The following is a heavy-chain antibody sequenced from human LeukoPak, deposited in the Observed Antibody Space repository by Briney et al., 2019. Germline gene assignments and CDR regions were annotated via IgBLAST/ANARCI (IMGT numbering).Heavy chain of an antibody. CDR2: INPSGGST. CDR1: GYTFTGYY. CDR3: ARDMPEYCSSTSCYRPNYYYGMDV. J-gene: IGHJ6*02. Sequence: ASVKVSCKASGYTFTGYYMHWVRQAPGQGLEWMGIINPSGGSTSYAQKFQGRVTMTRDTSTSTVYMELSSLRSEDTAVYYCARDMPEYCSSTSCYRPNYYYGMDVWGQGTTVTVSS. D-gene: IGHD2-2*01. V-gene: IGHV1-46*01.